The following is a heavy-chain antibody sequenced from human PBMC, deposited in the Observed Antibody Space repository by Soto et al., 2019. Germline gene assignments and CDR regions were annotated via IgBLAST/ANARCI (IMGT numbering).Heavy chain of an antibody. CDR3: AREHGIVGAGSRFDH. Sequence: SETLSLTCTVSGYSITSGSYWGWIRQTPGKGLEWIASIYHGGTTYYNPSLQSRVTISVDTSKSQFSLKLSSVTAADTATYYSAREHGIVGAGSRFDHWGQGTLVTVSS. CDR1: GYSITSGSY. V-gene: IGHV4-38-2*02. D-gene: IGHD1-26*01. J-gene: IGHJ4*02. CDR2: IYHGGTT.